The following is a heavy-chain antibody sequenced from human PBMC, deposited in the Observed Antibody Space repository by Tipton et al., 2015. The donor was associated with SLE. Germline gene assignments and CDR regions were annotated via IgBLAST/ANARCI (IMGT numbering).Heavy chain of an antibody. V-gene: IGHV3-21*03. Sequence: SLRLSCAASGFTFSDFWMSWVRQAPGKGLEWVSSISTSSGYKYYGDSVRGRFTISRDNAENSLNLQMNSLRAEDTAVYYCARDSSGPRPHASGHFDYWGQGILVTVSS. J-gene: IGHJ4*02. CDR3: ARDSSGPRPHASGHFDY. CDR1: GFTFSDFW. D-gene: IGHD1-1*01. CDR2: ISTSSGYK.